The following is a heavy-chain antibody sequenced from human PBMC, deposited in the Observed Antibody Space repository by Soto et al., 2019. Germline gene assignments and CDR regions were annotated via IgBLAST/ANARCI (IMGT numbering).Heavy chain of an antibody. CDR3: ARDSPSDYDFWSGYPTDNWFDP. Sequence: SETLSLTCTVSGGSISSGDYYWSWIRQPPGKGLEWIGYIYYSGSTYYKPSLKSRVTISVDTSKNQFSLKLSSVTAADTAVYYCARDSPSDYDFWSGYPTDNWFDPWGQGTLVTVSS. CDR2: IYYSGST. V-gene: IGHV4-30-4*01. CDR1: GGSISSGDYY. J-gene: IGHJ5*02. D-gene: IGHD3-3*01.